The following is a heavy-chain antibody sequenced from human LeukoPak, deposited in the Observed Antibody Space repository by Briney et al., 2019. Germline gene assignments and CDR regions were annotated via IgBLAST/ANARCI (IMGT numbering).Heavy chain of an antibody. V-gene: IGHV4-38-2*02. Sequence: SETLSLTCTVSGYSIISGYYWGWIRQPPGKGLEWIGSLYHSGTTYYNPSLMSRVTISVDKSKNQFSLKLTSVTAADTAVYYCARGTTMIVVSTIDYWXXXXXVTXSS. J-gene: IGHJ4*01. D-gene: IGHD3-22*01. CDR2: LYHSGTT. CDR3: ARGTTMIVVSTIDY. CDR1: GYSIISGYY.